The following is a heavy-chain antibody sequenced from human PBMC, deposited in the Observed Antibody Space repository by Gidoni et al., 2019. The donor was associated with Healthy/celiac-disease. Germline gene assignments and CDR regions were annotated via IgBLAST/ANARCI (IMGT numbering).Heavy chain of an antibody. Sequence: QLQLQESGPGLVKPSETLSLTCTVSGGSISSSSYYWGWIRQPPGKGLEWIGSIYYSGSTYYNPSLKSRVTISVDTSKNQFSLKLSSVTAADTAVYYCAMYGSGSYLFDYWGQGTLVTVSS. V-gene: IGHV4-39*07. CDR2: IYYSGST. CDR3: AMYGSGSYLFDY. J-gene: IGHJ4*02. CDR1: GGSISSSSYY. D-gene: IGHD3-10*01.